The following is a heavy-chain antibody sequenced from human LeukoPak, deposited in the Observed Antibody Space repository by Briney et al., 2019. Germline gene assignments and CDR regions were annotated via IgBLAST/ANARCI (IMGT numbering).Heavy chain of an antibody. CDR3: ARDTRGYSYEQAFDI. Sequence: PGGSLRLSCAASGFTVSSIYMSGVRQAPGKGLEWVSVIYSGGRTYYADSVKGRFTISRDNSKNTLYLQMNSLRAEDTAVYYCARDTRGYSYEQAFDIWGQAAMVTVSS. J-gene: IGHJ3*02. CDR2: IYSGGRT. CDR1: GFTVSSIY. V-gene: IGHV3-53*01. D-gene: IGHD2-15*01.